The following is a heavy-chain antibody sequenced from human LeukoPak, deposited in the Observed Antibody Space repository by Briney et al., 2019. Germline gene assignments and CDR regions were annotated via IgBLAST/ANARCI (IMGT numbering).Heavy chain of an antibody. J-gene: IGHJ4*02. V-gene: IGHV4-4*02. CDR1: GGSISSSNW. CDR2: IYHSRST. Sequence: SETLSLTCAVSGGSISSSNWWSWVRQPPGKGLEWIGEIYHSRSTNYNPSLKSRVTISVDKSKNQFSLKLSSVTAADTAVYYCAREGIAAAGERYYFDYWGQGTLVTVSS. CDR3: AREGIAAAGERYYFDY. D-gene: IGHD6-13*01.